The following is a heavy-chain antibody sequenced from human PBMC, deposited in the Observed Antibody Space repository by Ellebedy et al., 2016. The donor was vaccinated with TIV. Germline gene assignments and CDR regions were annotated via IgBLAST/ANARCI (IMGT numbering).Heavy chain of an antibody. CDR1: GFTFSDYY. CDR2: ISSSSYT. CDR3: ARENWGYYDSSGYFLVPYYYYYGMDV. D-gene: IGHD3-22*01. Sequence: GESLKISCAASGFTFSDYYMSWIRQAPGKGLEWVSYISSSSYTNYADSVKGRFTISRDNAKNSLYLQMNSLRAEDTAVYYCARENWGYYDSSGYFLVPYYYYYGMDVWGQGTTVTVSS. J-gene: IGHJ6*02. V-gene: IGHV3-11*06.